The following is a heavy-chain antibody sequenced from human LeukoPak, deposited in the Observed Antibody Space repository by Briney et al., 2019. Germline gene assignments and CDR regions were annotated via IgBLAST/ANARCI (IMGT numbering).Heavy chain of an antibody. CDR3: ARAPRAGYSGYDCDY. D-gene: IGHD5-12*01. J-gene: IGHJ4*02. CDR1: GYTFTGYY. Sequence: ASVKVSCKASGYTFTGYYMHWVRQAPGQGLEWMGWINPNSGGTNYAQKFQGRVTMTRDTSISTAYMELSRLRSDDTAVYYCARAPRAGYSGYDCDYWGQGTLVTVSS. CDR2: INPNSGGT. V-gene: IGHV1-2*02.